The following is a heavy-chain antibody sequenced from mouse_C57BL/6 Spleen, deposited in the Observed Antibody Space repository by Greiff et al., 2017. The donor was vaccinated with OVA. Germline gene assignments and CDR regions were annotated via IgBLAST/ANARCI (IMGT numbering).Heavy chain of an antibody. CDR2: IDPSDSYT. V-gene: IGHV1-50*01. CDR3: ARRGRERYFDV. CDR1: GYTFTSYW. Sequence: VQLQQSGAELVKPGASVKLSCKASGYTFTSYWMQWVKQRPGQGLEWIGEIDPSDSYTNYNQKFKGKATLTVDTSSSTAYMQLSSLTSEDSAVYYCARRGRERYFDVWGTGTTVTVSS. D-gene: IGHD1-1*01. J-gene: IGHJ1*03.